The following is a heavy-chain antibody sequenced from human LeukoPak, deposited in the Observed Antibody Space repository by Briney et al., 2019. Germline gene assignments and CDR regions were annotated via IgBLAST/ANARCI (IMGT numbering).Heavy chain of an antibody. CDR3: ARDRFGERTFEK. V-gene: IGHV3-13*01. J-gene: IGHJ3*02. CDR2: ILKNGDT. CDR1: GFAFSSFD. D-gene: IGHD3-10*01. Sequence: GGSLRLSCAASGFAFSSFDTLWVRQSPRKGLEWVARILKNGDTDYGASVEGRFTISRENAKSYVYLQMNSLRDGDTAVYYCARDRFGERTFEKWGQGTMVTVSS.